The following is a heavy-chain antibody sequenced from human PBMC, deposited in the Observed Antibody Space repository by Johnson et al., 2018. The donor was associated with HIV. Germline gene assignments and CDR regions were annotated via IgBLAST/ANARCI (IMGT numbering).Heavy chain of an antibody. Sequence: VQLVESGGGLVQPGGSLRLSCAASGFTFSSYWMSWVRQAPGKGLEWVANIKQDGSEKYYVDSVKGRFTISRDNAKNSLYLQMNSLRAEDTAVYYCARGRGTYYYDSIGYYSRRVGAFDIWGQGTMVTVSS. CDR3: ARGRGTYYYDSIGYYSRRVGAFDI. D-gene: IGHD3-22*01. CDR2: IKQDGSEK. J-gene: IGHJ3*02. CDR1: GFTFSSYW. V-gene: IGHV3-7*01.